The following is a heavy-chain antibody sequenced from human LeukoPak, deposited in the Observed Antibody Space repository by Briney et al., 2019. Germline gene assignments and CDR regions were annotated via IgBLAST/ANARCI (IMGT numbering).Heavy chain of an antibody. J-gene: IGHJ3*02. Sequence: GGSLRLSCAASGFTVSSNYMSWVRQAPGKWLEWVANIKGDGSETYYVDSVKGRFTISRDNTKNSMYLQMNSLRAEDTAVYYCAREQLVERADAFDIWGQGTMVTVSS. D-gene: IGHD2-15*01. V-gene: IGHV3-7*01. CDR3: AREQLVERADAFDI. CDR1: GFTVSSNY. CDR2: IKGDGSET.